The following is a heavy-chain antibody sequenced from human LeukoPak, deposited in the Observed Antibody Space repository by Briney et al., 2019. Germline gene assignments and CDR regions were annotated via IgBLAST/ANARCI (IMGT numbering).Heavy chain of an antibody. J-gene: IGHJ4*02. D-gene: IGHD6-6*01. CDR3: AREPAEYSSSYHFDY. CDR1: GGSIGSSSYY. V-gene: IGHV4-39*07. Sequence: SETLSLTCTVSGGSIGSSSYYWGWIRQPPGKGLEWIGGIYYSGSTYYNPSLKSRVTISVDTSKNQFSLKLSSVTAADTAVYYCAREPAEYSSSYHFDYWGQGTLVTVSS. CDR2: IYYSGST.